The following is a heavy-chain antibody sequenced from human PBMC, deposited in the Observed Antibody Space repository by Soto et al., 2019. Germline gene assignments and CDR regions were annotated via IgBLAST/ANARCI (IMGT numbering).Heavy chain of an antibody. J-gene: IGHJ5*02. Sequence: PSETLSLTCVVSGYSISSGYFWGWIRQPPGKALEFIGNIYYSGSTYYNPSLKIRASLSVDTSNNQFSLKLSSVTVADTAVYYCVRVLSEDWFDPWGQGTLVTVSS. CDR3: VRVLSEDWFDP. CDR2: IYYSGST. V-gene: IGHV4-38-2*01. CDR1: GYSISSGYF.